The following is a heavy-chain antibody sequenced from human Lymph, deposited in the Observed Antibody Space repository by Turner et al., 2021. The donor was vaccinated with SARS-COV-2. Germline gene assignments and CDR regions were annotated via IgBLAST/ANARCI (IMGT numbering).Heavy chain of an antibody. D-gene: IGHD4-17*01. J-gene: IGHJ4*02. CDR2: IYSGGST. V-gene: IGHV3-53*01. CDR3: ARVLPYGDYFDY. Sequence: EVQLVESGGGLIQPGGSLRLSCAASEFTVSSNYMSWVRQAPGKGLELVSIIYSGGSTYYADSVKGRFTISRDNSKNTLYLQMNSLRAEDTAVYYCARVLPYGDYFDYWGQGTLVTVSS. CDR1: EFTVSSNY.